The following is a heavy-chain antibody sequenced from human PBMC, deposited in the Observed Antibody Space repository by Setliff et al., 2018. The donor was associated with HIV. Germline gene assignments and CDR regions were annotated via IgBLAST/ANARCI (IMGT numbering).Heavy chain of an antibody. J-gene: IGHJ4*02. Sequence: ASETLSLTCRVSGGSIRSDNYYWAWIRQPPGKRLEWIASIHHTGSTYYNPSLKSRVFISVDLSINQFSLKLHSVTAADTAVYYCASGEDSGTYGEPYDSWGQGALVTVSS. V-gene: IGHV4-39*01. CDR2: IHHTGST. CDR1: GGSIRSDNYY. D-gene: IGHD1-26*01. CDR3: ASGEDSGTYGEPYDS.